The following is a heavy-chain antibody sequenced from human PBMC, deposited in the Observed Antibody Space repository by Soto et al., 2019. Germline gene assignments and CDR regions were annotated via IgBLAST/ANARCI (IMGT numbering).Heavy chain of an antibody. CDR3: AQPSPVGVAGLLFLLSDY. Sequence: PGGSLRLSCAASGFTLSSYAMSWVRQAPGKGLEWGSAISGGGGSTDCADYVRGRVTSPRDNSENTLYMQMNRLRAEDTPVSYCAQPSPVGVAGLLFLLSDYWGQGTLVTVSS. V-gene: IGHV3-23*01. CDR1: GFTLSSYA. CDR2: ISGGGGST. D-gene: IGHD6-19*01. J-gene: IGHJ4*02.